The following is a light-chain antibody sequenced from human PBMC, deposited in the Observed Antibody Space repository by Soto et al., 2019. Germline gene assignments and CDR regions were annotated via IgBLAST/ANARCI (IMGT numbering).Light chain of an antibody. CDR2: GVN. Sequence: QSALTQPPSASGSPGQSVTISCTGTSSDVGGYNYVPWYQQHPGKAPQLVIYGVNKRASGVPDRFSGSKSGNTASLTVSGLQAEDEADYYCSSYAGSNILYVFGTGTKVTVL. CDR3: SSYAGSNILYV. V-gene: IGLV2-8*01. CDR1: SSDVGGYNY. J-gene: IGLJ1*01.